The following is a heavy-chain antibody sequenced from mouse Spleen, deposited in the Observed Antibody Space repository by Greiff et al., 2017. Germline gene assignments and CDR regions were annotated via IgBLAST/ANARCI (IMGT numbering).Heavy chain of an antibody. V-gene: IGHV1-18*01. J-gene: IGHJ4*01. D-gene: IGHD1-1*01. CDR3: ARGPITTMAPYAMDY. Sequence: EVQLQQSGPELVKPGASVKIPCKASGYTFTDYNMDWVKQSHGKSLEWIGDINPNNGGTIYNQKFKGKATLTVDKSSSTAYMELRSLTSEDTAVYYCARGPITTMAPYAMDYWGQGTSVTVSS. CDR2: INPNNGGT. CDR1: GYTFTDYN.